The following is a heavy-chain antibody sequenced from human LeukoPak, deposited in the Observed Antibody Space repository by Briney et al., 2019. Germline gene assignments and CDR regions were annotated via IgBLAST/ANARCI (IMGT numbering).Heavy chain of an antibody. CDR1: GGSISSGSYY. V-gene: IGHV4-61*02. Sequence: TLSLTCTVSGGSISSGSYYWSWIRQPAGKGLEWIGRIYASGSTNYNPSLKSRVTISVDTSKNQFSLKLSSVTAADTAVYYCARERGSYYRIDYWGQGTLVTVSS. J-gene: IGHJ4*02. CDR3: ARERGSYYRIDY. CDR2: IYASGST. D-gene: IGHD1-26*01.